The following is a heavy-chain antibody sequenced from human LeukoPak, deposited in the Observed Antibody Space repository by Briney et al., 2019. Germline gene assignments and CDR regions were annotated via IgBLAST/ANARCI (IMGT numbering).Heavy chain of an antibody. D-gene: IGHD5-24*01. V-gene: IGHV3-53*01. CDR2: IYSGGST. Sequence: GGSLRLSCAASGFTFDDYAMHWVRQAPGKGLEWVSVIYSGGSTYYADSVKGRFTISRDNSRNTLHLQMNSLRAEDTAVYYCARGRDGYSSWGQGTLVTVSS. CDR1: GFTFDDYA. CDR3: ARGRDGYSS. J-gene: IGHJ4*02.